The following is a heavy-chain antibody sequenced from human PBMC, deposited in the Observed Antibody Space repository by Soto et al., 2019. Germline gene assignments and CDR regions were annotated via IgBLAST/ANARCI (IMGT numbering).Heavy chain of an antibody. J-gene: IGHJ4*02. CDR2: VSYDGGNT. D-gene: IGHD1-26*01. V-gene: IGHV3-30-3*01. CDR1: GLTFSDYY. Sequence: QVQVVESGGGVVHPGRSLRLSCAASGLTFSDYYINWVRQAPGKGLEWVAGVSYDGGNTKYADSVKGRFTISRDNSNNTMYVQMNSLRPEDTAVYYCATGMPKWDQILDYWGQGILVTVSS. CDR3: ATGMPKWDQILDY.